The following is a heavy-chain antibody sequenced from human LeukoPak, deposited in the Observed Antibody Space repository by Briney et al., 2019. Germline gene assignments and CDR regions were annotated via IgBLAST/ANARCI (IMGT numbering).Heavy chain of an antibody. D-gene: IGHD6-13*01. CDR2: IYHSGST. Sequence: SETLSLTCTVSGYSISSGYYWGWIRQPPGKGLEWIGSIYHSGSTYYNPSLKSRVTISVDTSKNQFSLKLSSVTAADTAVYYCARAEYSSSWYADYWGQGTLVTVSS. CDR3: ARAEYSSSWYADY. J-gene: IGHJ4*02. CDR1: GYSISSGYY. V-gene: IGHV4-38-2*02.